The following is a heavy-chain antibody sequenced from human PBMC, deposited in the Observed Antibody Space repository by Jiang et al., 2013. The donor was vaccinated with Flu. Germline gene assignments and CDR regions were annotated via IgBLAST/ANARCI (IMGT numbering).Heavy chain of an antibody. J-gene: IGHJ4*02. CDR2: IIPIFGTA. CDR3: ASPRRKAVGEFGY. Sequence: SSVKVSCKASGGTFSSYAISWVRQAPGQGLEWMGGIIPIFGTANYVQKFQGRVTITADKSTSTAYMELSSLRSEDTAVYYCASPRRKAVGEFGYWGQGTLVTVSS. D-gene: IGHD3-16*01. V-gene: IGHV1-69*06. CDR1: GGTFSSYA.